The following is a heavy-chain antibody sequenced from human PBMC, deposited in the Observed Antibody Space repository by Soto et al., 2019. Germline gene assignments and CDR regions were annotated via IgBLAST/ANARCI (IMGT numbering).Heavy chain of an antibody. CDR3: IRELLYRARYYHYMHV. Sequence: PSETLSLTCTVSGGSISSSSYYWGWIRQPPGKGLEWIGSIYYSGSTYYNPSLKSRVTISVATSKNQFSLKLSSVTAADTAVYYCIRELLYRARYYHYMHVWGKGTTV. D-gene: IGHD3-10*01. V-gene: IGHV4-39*01. CDR2: IYYSGST. J-gene: IGHJ6*03. CDR1: GGSISSSSYY.